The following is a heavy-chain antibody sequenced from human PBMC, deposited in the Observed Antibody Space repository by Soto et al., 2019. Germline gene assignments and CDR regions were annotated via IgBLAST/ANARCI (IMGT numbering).Heavy chain of an antibody. V-gene: IGHV4-34*01. D-gene: IGHD2-15*01. Sequence: QVQLQQWGAGLLKPSETLSLTCAVYGGSFSGYYWSWIRQPPGKGLEWIGEINHSGSTNYNPSLKSRVTISVDTSKNQFSLKLSSVTAADTAVYYCARRYSRFPVESGGSLTATDNWFDPWGQGTLVTVSS. CDR1: GGSFSGYY. CDR2: INHSGST. CDR3: ARRYSRFPVESGGSLTATDNWFDP. J-gene: IGHJ5*02.